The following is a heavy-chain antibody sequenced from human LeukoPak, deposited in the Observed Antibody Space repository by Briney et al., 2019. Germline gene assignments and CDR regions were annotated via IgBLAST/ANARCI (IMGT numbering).Heavy chain of an antibody. CDR3: ARFGPHLLNNFDS. Sequence: SETLSLTRNVSGVSITTHFWNWIRLSPGRGLEWIGYVWYGGSTKYNPSFQHRLTISVDTSKNQFSLEMTSVTAADTAVYYCARFGPHLLNNFDSWGQGTLVTVSS. CDR2: VWYGGST. D-gene: IGHD3-16*01. V-gene: IGHV4-59*08. CDR1: GVSITTHF. J-gene: IGHJ4*02.